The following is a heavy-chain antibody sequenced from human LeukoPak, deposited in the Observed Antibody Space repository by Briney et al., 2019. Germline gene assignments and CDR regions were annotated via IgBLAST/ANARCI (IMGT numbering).Heavy chain of an antibody. Sequence: PGGSLRLSCAASGFTFSNYAINRVRQAPGKGLEWFSSISTTGTYTDYADSVKGRFTISRDNTKNSVFLQMNGLKAEDTAVYYCARIQTSSGASHYYFDYWGQGSLVTVSS. D-gene: IGHD2-15*01. J-gene: IGHJ4*02. V-gene: IGHV3-21*01. CDR3: ARIQTSSGASHYYFDY. CDR2: ISTTGTYT. CDR1: GFTFSNYA.